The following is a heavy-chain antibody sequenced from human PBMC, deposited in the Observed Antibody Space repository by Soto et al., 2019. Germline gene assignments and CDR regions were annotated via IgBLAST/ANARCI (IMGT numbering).Heavy chain of an antibody. CDR3: AKDRNYIALVEMATTGMDV. Sequence: QAQLVESGGGAVQPGRSLRLSCVASGFTFRNHGMHWVRQAPGKGLEWVAVISYNGKNEHYADSLKGRFTISRDNSKNPVFLPMNSLTPEDTAVYYCAKDRNYIALVEMATTGMDVWGQGTTVTVSS. J-gene: IGHJ6*02. D-gene: IGHD1-1*01. CDR1: GFTFRNHG. V-gene: IGHV3-30*18. CDR2: ISYNGKNE.